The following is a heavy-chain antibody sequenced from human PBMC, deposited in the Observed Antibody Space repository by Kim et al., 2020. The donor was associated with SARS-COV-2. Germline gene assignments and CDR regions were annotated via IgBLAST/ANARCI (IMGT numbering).Heavy chain of an antibody. V-gene: IGHV3-15*01. J-gene: IGHJ4*02. D-gene: IGHD3-22*01. CDR3: TTDETIVVAPLLRSYYFDY. Sequence: GRFTISRDDSKNTLYLQMNSLKTEDTAVYYCTTDETIVVAPLLRSYYFDYWGQGTLVTVSS.